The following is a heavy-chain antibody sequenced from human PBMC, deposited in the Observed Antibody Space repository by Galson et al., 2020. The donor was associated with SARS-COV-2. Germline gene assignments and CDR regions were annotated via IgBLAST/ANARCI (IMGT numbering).Heavy chain of an antibody. CDR2: IKQYGSER. V-gene: IGHV3-7*01. CDR1: GFTFSNYW. J-gene: IGHJ1*01. D-gene: IGHD3-3*01. Sequence: GGYLRLSCRGSGFTFSNYWMNWVRQAPGQGLEWVANIKQYGSERYYVESVKGRFTISRDNAQNSLYLQMDSLRDDDTAVYFCARGSRFYDFWSGRAEYFQHWGLGTLVTVSS. CDR3: ARGSRFYDFWSGRAEYFQH.